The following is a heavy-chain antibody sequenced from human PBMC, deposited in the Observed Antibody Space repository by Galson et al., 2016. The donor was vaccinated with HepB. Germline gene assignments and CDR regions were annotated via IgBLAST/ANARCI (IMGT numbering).Heavy chain of an antibody. J-gene: IGHJ4*02. CDR1: GFTFSNAW. CDR3: STAVTTGY. CDR2: IKSKTDGGTT. V-gene: IGHV3-15*01. D-gene: IGHD4-17*01. Sequence: SLRLSCAASGFTFSNAWMNWVRQAPGKGLEWVSRIKSKTDGGTTDYAAPVKGRFTISRDDSKNTLYLEMNSRKIEDTAGYYCSTAVTTGYWGQGTLVTVSS.